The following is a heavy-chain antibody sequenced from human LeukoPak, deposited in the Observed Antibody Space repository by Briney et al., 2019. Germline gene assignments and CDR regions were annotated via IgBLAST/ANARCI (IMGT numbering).Heavy chain of an antibody. J-gene: IGHJ4*02. CDR3: ARGVDTDY. D-gene: IGHD3-10*01. V-gene: IGHV3-7*01. CDR1: GFTFSSYW. Sequence: GGSLRLSCAASGFTFSSYWVSWVRQAPGKGLEWVANIKQDGSEKYYVDSVKGRFTISRDNAKNSLYLQMNSLRAEDTAVYYCARGVDTDYWGQGTLVTVSS. CDR2: IKQDGSEK.